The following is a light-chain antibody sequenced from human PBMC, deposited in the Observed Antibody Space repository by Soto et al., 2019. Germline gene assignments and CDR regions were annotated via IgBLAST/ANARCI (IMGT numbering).Light chain of an antibody. Sequence: QPALTQPASVSGSPGQSSTISCTGTHSDVVSYNLVSWYQQHPGKAPKVIIYEVSERPSGVSDRFSGSKSGNTASLMISGLQAEDEADYYCCSYAGSTTQTYVFGSGTKVTVL. CDR1: HSDVVSYNL. CDR3: CSYAGSTTQTYV. V-gene: IGLV2-23*02. CDR2: EVS. J-gene: IGLJ1*01.